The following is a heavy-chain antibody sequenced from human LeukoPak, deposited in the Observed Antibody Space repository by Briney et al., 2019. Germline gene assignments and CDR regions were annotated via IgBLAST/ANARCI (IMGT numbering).Heavy chain of an antibody. D-gene: IGHD6-13*01. CDR2: ISYDGSNK. CDR3: ARDEAAAGIGTFDY. CDR1: GFTFSSYA. V-gene: IGHV3-30*04. J-gene: IGHJ4*02. Sequence: GGSLRLSCAASGFTFSSYAMHWVRQAPGKGLEWVAVISYDGSNKYYADSVKGRFTISRDNSKNTLYLQMNSLRAEDTAVYYCARDEAAAGIGTFDYWGQGTLVTVSS.